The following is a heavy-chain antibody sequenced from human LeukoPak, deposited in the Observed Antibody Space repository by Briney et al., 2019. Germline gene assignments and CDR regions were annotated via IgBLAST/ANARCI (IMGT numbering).Heavy chain of an antibody. V-gene: IGHV7-4-1*02. Sequence: ASVKVSCKASGYTFTSYGISWVRQAPGQGLEWMGWINTNTGNPTYAQGFTGRSVFSLDTSVSTAYLQISSLKAEDTAVYYCASSSSWYDKNFDYWGQGTLVTVSS. CDR3: ASSSSWYDKNFDY. CDR2: INTNTGNP. CDR1: GYTFTSYG. D-gene: IGHD6-13*01. J-gene: IGHJ4*02.